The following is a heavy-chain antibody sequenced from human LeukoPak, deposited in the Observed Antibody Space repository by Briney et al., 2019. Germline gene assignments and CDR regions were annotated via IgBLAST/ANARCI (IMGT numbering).Heavy chain of an antibody. J-gene: IGHJ4*02. CDR3: SKDRDSTGYFHYFDS. CDR2: ISGSNT. V-gene: IGHV3-21*04. D-gene: IGHD3-22*01. Sequence: GGSLRLSCAASGFTFSTYSMNWVRQAPGKGLEWVSSISGSNTYYADSVKGRFTISRDNSKNSLYLQMDSLKTADTAFYYCSKDRDSTGYFHYFDSWGRGTLVTVSS. CDR1: GFTFSTYS.